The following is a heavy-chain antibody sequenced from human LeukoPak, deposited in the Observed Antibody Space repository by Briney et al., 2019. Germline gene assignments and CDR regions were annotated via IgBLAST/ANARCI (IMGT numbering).Heavy chain of an antibody. CDR3: ARFPCSGFSCDSWFRAFDI. Sequence: SETLSLTRALYGGSFSGYYWNWVRPPPQRGVEWIGEINHSGTTNYNPSLKSRVTISVDTSNNQFSLKLTSVTAADTAVYYCARFPCSGFSCDSWFRAFDIWGQGTMVTVSS. CDR2: INHSGTT. J-gene: IGHJ3*02. V-gene: IGHV4-34*01. D-gene: IGHD2-15*01. CDR1: GGSFSGYY.